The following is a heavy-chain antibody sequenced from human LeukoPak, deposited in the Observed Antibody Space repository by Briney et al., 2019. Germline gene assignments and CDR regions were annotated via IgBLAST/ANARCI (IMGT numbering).Heavy chain of an antibody. Sequence: PSQTLSLTCTVSGGSISSGSYYWSWIRQPAGKGLEWIGRIYTSGSTNYSPSLKSRVTMSVDTSKNQFSLKLSSVTAADTAVYYCARAHSGFWSGYGWFDPWGQGTLVTVSS. CDR2: IYTSGST. CDR1: GGSISSGSYY. V-gene: IGHV4-61*02. CDR3: ARAHSGFWSGYGWFDP. D-gene: IGHD3-3*01. J-gene: IGHJ5*02.